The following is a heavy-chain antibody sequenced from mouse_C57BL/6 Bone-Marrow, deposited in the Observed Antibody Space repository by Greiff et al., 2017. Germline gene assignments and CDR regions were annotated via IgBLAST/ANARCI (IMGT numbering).Heavy chain of an antibody. Sequence: QVQLQQPGAELVRPGPSVKLSCKASGYTFTSYWMHWVKQRPGQGLEWIGVIDPSDSYTNYNQKFKGKATLTVDTSSSTAYMQLSSLTSEDSAVYYCARGASRDYWGQGTSVTVSS. CDR3: ARGASRDY. CDR2: IDPSDSYT. CDR1: GYTFTSYW. J-gene: IGHJ4*01. V-gene: IGHV1-59*01.